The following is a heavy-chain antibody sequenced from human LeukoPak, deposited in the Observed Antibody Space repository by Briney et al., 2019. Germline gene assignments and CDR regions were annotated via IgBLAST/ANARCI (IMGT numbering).Heavy chain of an antibody. CDR1: GFTFSSYG. D-gene: IGHD4-23*01. Sequence: PGGSLRLSWAASGFTFSSYGMHWVGQAPGKGLEWVAVISYDGSNKYYADSVKGRFTISRDNSKNTLYLQMNSLRAEDTAVYYCAKDRDGNSGFDYWGQGTLVTVSS. J-gene: IGHJ4*02. CDR3: AKDRDGNSGFDY. V-gene: IGHV3-30*18. CDR2: ISYDGSNK.